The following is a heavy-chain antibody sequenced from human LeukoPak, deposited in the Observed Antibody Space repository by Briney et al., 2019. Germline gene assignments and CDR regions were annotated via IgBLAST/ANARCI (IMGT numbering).Heavy chain of an antibody. J-gene: IGHJ5*02. V-gene: IGHV3-30*19. D-gene: IGHD6-19*01. CDR1: GFTFSSYG. CDR3: ARAFYNKPIAVAGTAWFDP. CDR2: ISYDGSNK. Sequence: GGSLRLSCAASGFTFSSYGMHWVRQAPGKGLEWVAVISYDGSNKYYADSVKGRFTISRDNSKNTLYLQMNSLRAEDTAVYYCARAFYNKPIAVAGTAWFDPWGQGTLVTVSS.